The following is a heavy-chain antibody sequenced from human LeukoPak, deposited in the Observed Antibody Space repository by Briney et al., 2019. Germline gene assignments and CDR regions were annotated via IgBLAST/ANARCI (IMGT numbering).Heavy chain of an antibody. CDR3: ARGSFLITFGGLIV. V-gene: IGHV3-11*04. D-gene: IGHD3-16*02. CDR1: GFTFSNYY. CDR2: IGSSNTI. J-gene: IGHJ4*02. Sequence: GGSLRLSCAASGFTFSNYYMSWIRQAPGKGLEWLSYIGSSNTIYSADSVKGRFTISRDNAKNSLYLQMNSLRAEDTAVYYCARGSFLITFGGLIVWGQGTLVTVSS.